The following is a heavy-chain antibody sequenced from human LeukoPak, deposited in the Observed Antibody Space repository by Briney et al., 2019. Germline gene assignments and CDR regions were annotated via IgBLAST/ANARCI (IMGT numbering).Heavy chain of an antibody. V-gene: IGHV4-30-4*08. D-gene: IGHD3-9*01. Sequence: SETLSLTCTVSGGSISSGDYYWSWIRQPPGKGLEWIGYIYYSGSTYYNPSLKSRVTISVDTSKNQFSLKLSSVTAADTAVYYCARGRDYDILTGTLNWLDPWGQGTLVTVSS. CDR1: GGSISSGDYY. J-gene: IGHJ5*02. CDR2: IYYSGST. CDR3: ARGRDYDILTGTLNWLDP.